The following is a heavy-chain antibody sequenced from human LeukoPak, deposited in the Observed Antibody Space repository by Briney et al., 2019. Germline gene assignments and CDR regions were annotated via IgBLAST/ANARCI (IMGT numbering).Heavy chain of an antibody. CDR3: AIFHYSDSSGYTTFDY. D-gene: IGHD3-22*01. Sequence: GESLKISCKGSGYSFTSYWIGWVRQIPGKGLEWMGIIYPGDSDTRYSPSFQGQVTISADKSISTAYLQWSSLKASDTAMYYCAIFHYSDSSGYTTFDYWGQGTLVTVSS. CDR2: IYPGDSDT. CDR1: GYSFTSYW. J-gene: IGHJ4*02. V-gene: IGHV5-51*01.